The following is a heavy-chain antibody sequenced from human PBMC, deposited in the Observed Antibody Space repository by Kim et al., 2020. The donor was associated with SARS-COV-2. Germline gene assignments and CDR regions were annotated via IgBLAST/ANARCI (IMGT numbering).Heavy chain of an antibody. D-gene: IGHD3-22*01. CDR1: GFTFSDHH. Sequence: GGSLRLSCAASGFTFSDHHMDWVRQAPGKGLEWVGRTRNKANSYTTEYAASVKGRFTISRDDSKNSLYLQMNSLKTEDTAVYYCARVLTYYYDSSGYYEGDYFDYWGQGTLVTVSS. CDR2: TRNKANSYTT. J-gene: IGHJ4*02. CDR3: ARVLTYYYDSSGYYEGDYFDY. V-gene: IGHV3-72*01.